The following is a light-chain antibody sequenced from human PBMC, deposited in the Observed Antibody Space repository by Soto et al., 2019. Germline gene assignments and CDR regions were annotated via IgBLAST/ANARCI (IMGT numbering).Light chain of an antibody. CDR1: EDINNY. CDR2: DAS. CDR3: QQYDNLPRAT. V-gene: IGKV1-33*01. J-gene: IGKJ3*01. Sequence: DIQMTQSPSSLSASVGDRVTITCQATEDINNYLIWYQQKPGRAPKLLIYDASNLETGVPSRFSVSGSGTDFFLTISNLQPEDTATYYCQQYDNLPRATFGPGTKAEIK.